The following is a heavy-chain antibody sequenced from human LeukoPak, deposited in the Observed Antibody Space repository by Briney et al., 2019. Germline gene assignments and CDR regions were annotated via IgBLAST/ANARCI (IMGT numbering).Heavy chain of an antibody. D-gene: IGHD3-16*01. CDR3: VRGEYYFDY. J-gene: IGHJ4*02. Sequence: GGSLRLSCAASGFTFDDYAMSWVRQAPGKGLEWVSAINWNGGSTGYADSVKGRFTISRDNAKNSLYLQMNSLRAEDTALYYCVRGEYYFDYWGQGTLVTVSS. V-gene: IGHV3-20*04. CDR2: INWNGGST. CDR1: GFTFDDYA.